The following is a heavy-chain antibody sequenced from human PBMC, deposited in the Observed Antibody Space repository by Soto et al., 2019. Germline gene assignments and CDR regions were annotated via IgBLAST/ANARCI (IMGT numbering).Heavy chain of an antibody. Sequence: EVQLMESGGGLVQPGGSLRLSCAASGFTFSSYDMHWVRQATGKGLEWVSAIGTAGDTYYPGSVKGRFTISRENAKNSLYLQMNSLRAEDTAVYYCARVGNNYDFWSAKAAFDYWGQGTLVTVSS. CDR1: GFTFSSYD. J-gene: IGHJ4*02. CDR3: ARVGNNYDFWSAKAAFDY. D-gene: IGHD3-3*01. CDR2: IGTAGDT. V-gene: IGHV3-13*01.